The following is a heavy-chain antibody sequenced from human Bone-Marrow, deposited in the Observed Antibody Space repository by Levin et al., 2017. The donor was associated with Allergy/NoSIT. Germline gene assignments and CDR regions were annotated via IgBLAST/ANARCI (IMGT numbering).Heavy chain of an antibody. J-gene: IGHJ4*02. V-gene: IGHV4-39*07. Sequence: PSETLSLTCAVSGGSISSSSFYWGWIRQPPGKGLEWIGNIFYSGRTYYNPSLKSRVSISLDTSKNHFSLKLTSVTAADTAVYYCAREDATGSLSLDWGQGSLVTVSS. CDR2: IFYSGRT. CDR1: GGSISSSSFY. CDR3: AREDATGSLSLD. D-gene: IGHD3-10*01.